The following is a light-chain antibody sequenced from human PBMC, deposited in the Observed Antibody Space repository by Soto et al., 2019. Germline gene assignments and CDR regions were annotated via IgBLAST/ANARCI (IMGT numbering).Light chain of an antibody. Sequence: IMQEPSTRPVSHGCGSTLSCRASQGIGDTLAWYQHKPGQTPRLLIYDTSTRATGVPTRFSGGGSGTDFTLTISSLQPEDFAVYYCQQCSNWPKTFGQGTKVDIK. J-gene: IGKJ1*01. CDR1: QGIGDT. CDR2: DTS. CDR3: QQCSNWPKT. V-gene: IGKV3-15*01.